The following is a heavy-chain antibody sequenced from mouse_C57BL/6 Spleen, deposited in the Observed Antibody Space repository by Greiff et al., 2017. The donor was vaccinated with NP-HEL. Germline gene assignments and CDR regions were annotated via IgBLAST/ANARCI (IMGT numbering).Heavy chain of an antibody. CDR2: IYPGDGDT. CDR1: GYAFSSSW. V-gene: IGHV1-82*01. J-gene: IGHJ4*01. CDR3: ARWPQIFYAMDY. Sequence: VQLQQSGPELVKPGASVKISCKASGYAFSSSWMNWVKQRPGKGLEWIGRIYPGDGDTTYNGKFKGKATLTADKSSSTAYMHISSLTSEDSAVYFCARWPQIFYAMDYWGQGTSVTVSS.